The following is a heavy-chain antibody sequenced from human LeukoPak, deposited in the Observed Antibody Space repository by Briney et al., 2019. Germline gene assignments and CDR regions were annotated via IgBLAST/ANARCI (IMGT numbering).Heavy chain of an antibody. Sequence: SQTLSLTRAISGDSVSSNSAAWNWIRQSPSRGLEWLGRTYRTSRWYNDYAVSVKSRITINPDTSKNQFSLQLSSVTPEDTAVYYCARDLPPGAAGVTGPFDYWGQGTLVTVSA. CDR2: TYRTSRWYN. CDR3: ARDLPPGAAGVTGPFDY. J-gene: IGHJ4*02. CDR1: GDSVSSNSAA. D-gene: IGHD6-13*01. V-gene: IGHV6-1*01.